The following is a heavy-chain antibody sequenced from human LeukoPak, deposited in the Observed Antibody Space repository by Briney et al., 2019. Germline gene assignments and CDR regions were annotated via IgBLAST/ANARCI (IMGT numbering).Heavy chain of an antibody. CDR2: INPKSGDA. V-gene: IGHV1-2*06. CDR3: ARYKYHFDC. D-gene: IGHD1-14*01. Sequence: ASVKVSCKASGYTFTGYYIHWVRQAPGQGLEWMGRINPKSGDANYGQTFQGRVTMTRDTSTSTAYMELSRVTSDDTAVYYCARYKYHFDCWGQGTLVTVSS. J-gene: IGHJ4*02. CDR1: GYTFTGYY.